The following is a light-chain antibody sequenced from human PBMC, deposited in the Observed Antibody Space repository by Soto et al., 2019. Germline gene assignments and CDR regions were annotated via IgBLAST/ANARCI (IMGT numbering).Light chain of an antibody. V-gene: IGLV2-8*01. CDR3: SSYAGSDNPYV. CDR1: SGDIGSYNR. Sequence: QSALTQPASVSGSPGQSITISCTGTSGDIGSYNRVSWYQQHPGKAPKLIIYEVTKRPLGVPDRFSGSKSGNTASLTVSGLQAEDEADYYCSSYAGSDNPYVFGTGTKVTVL. CDR2: EVT. J-gene: IGLJ1*01.